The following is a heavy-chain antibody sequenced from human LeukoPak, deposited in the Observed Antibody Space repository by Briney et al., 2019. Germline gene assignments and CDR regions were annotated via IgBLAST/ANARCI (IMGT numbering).Heavy chain of an antibody. CDR1: GFTFSDYY. CDR2: ISSSGSTI. CDR3: ASSSGWYFQVDY. D-gene: IGHD6-19*01. Sequence: KPGGSLRLSCAASGFTFSDYYMSWIRQAPGKGLEWVSYISSSGSTICYADSVKGRFTISRDNAKNSLYLQMNSLRAEDTAVYYCASSSGWYFQVDYWGQGTLVTVSS. J-gene: IGHJ4*02. V-gene: IGHV3-11*04.